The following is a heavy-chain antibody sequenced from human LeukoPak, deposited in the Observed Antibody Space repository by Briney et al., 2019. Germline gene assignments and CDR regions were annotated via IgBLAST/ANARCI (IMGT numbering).Heavy chain of an antibody. Sequence: GGSLRLSCAASGFTFSSYGMHWVRQAPGKGLEWVAVIWYGGSNKYYADSVKGRFTISRDNSKNTLYLQMNSLRAEDTAVYYCASFGYCSSTSCLDYWGQGTLVTVSS. CDR3: ASFGYCSSTSCLDY. CDR1: GFTFSSYG. J-gene: IGHJ4*02. D-gene: IGHD2-2*03. CDR2: IWYGGSNK. V-gene: IGHV3-33*08.